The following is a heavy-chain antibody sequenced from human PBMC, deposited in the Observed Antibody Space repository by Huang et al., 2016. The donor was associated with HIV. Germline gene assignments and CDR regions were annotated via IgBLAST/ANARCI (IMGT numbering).Heavy chain of an antibody. V-gene: IGHV1-18*04. CDR1: GYTFSSYG. CDR3: ARGPLFGDRDDFQH. Sequence: QVQLVQSGAEVKKPGASVKVSCKASGYTFSSYGITWVRQVPGEGLEWMGGISAHKTGSTTAQNLQGRVTVTTDTSTSTAYLELRSLRSDDTAVYCCARGPLFGDRDDFQHWGQGTLITVSS. CDR2: ISAHKTGS. D-gene: IGHD2-21*02. J-gene: IGHJ1*01.